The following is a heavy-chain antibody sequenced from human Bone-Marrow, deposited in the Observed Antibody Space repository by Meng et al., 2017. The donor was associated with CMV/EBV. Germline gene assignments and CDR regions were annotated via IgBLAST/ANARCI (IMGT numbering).Heavy chain of an antibody. Sequence: SETLSLTCTVSGGSISSSSYYWGWIRQPPGKGLEWIGSIYYSGTTYYNPSLRSRVTISVDASKNQFSLKLSSVTAADTAVYYCARGCGGSCYYYYGMDVWGQGTTVTVSS. J-gene: IGHJ6*02. CDR1: GGSISSSSYY. CDR3: ARGCGGSCYYYYGMDV. D-gene: IGHD2-15*01. CDR2: IYYSGTT. V-gene: IGHV4-39*07.